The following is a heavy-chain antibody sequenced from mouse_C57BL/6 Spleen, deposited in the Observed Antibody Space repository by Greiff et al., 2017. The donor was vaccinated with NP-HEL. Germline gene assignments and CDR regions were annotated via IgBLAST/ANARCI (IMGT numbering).Heavy chain of an antibody. V-gene: IGHV1-9*01. D-gene: IGHD2-1*01. J-gene: IGHJ1*03. CDR1: GYTFTGYW. CDR2: ILPGSGST. CDR3: ARKIYGNWYFDV. Sequence: VQLQQSGAELMKPGASVKLSCKATGYTFTGYWIEWVKQRPGHGLEWIGEILPGSGSTNYNEKFKGKATLTADTSSNTAYMQLSSLTTEDSAIYYCARKIYGNWYFDVWGTGTTVTVSS.